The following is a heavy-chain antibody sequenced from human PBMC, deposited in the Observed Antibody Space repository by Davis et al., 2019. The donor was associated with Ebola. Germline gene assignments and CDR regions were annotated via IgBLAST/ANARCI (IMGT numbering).Heavy chain of an antibody. CDR1: GGSISSYY. CDR3: ARIRLGYCSGGSCYRWWFDP. D-gene: IGHD2-15*01. J-gene: IGHJ5*02. Sequence: SETLSLTCTVSGGSISSYYWSWIRQPPGKGLEWIGYIYYSGSTNYNPSLKSRVTISVDTSKNQFSLKLSSVTAADTAVYYCARIRLGYCSGGSCYRWWFDPWGQGTLVTVSS. V-gene: IGHV4-59*12. CDR2: IYYSGST.